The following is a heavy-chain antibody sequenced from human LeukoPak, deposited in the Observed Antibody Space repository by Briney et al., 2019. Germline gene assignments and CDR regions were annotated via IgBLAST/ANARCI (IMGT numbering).Heavy chain of an antibody. D-gene: IGHD1-14*01. V-gene: IGHV3-53*01. CDR3: ARGVEPLAANTLAY. CDR2: LYSDGNT. J-gene: IGHJ4*02. CDR1: GFIFSDYW. Sequence: GGSLRLSCAASGFIFSDYWMNWVRQAPGKGLEWVSVLYSDGNTKYADSVQGRFTISRDNSKNTLYLEMNSLSPDDTAVYYCARGVEPLAANTLAYWGQGTLVTVSS.